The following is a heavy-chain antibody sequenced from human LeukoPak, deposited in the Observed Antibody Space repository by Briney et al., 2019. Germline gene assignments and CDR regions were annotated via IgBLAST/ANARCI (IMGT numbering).Heavy chain of an antibody. J-gene: IGHJ4*02. D-gene: IGHD3-16*01. V-gene: IGHV4-59*01. CDR2: IHYSGST. CDR3: ARDRGGGSDY. CDR1: GGSISSYY. Sequence: SETLSLTCTVSGGSISSYYWSWIRQPPGEGLEWIGYIHYSGSTNYNPSLKSRVTISVDTSKNQFSLKLSSVTAADTAVYYCARDRGGGSDYWGQGTLVTVSS.